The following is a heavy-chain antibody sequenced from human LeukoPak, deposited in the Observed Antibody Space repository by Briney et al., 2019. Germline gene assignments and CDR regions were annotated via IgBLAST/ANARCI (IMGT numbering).Heavy chain of an antibody. V-gene: IGHV4-39*07. Sequence: KPSETLSLTCTVSGGSISSSSYYWGWIRQPPGKGLEWIGSIYYSGSTYYNPSLKSRVTISVDTSKNRFSLKLSSVTAADTAVYYCARGVRKWELLRWFDPWGQGTLVAVSS. CDR1: GGSISSSSYY. CDR2: IYYSGST. CDR3: ARGVRKWELLRWFDP. J-gene: IGHJ5*02. D-gene: IGHD1-26*01.